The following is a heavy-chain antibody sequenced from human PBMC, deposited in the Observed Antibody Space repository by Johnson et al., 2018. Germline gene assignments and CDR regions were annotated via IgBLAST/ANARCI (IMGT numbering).Heavy chain of an antibody. CDR1: GFTFSDHY. CDR2: TRNKANSYTT. CDR3: ARARCASSGWYCYYYYMDV. D-gene: IGHD6-19*01. V-gene: IGHV3-72*01. Sequence: EVQLVESGGGLVQPGGSLRLSCAASGFTFSDHYMDWVRQAPGKGLEWVGRTRNKANSYTTEYAASVKGRFTIPRDDSKNSLDLQMNSLKTEDTAVYYCARARCASSGWYCYYYYMDVWGKGTTVTVSS. J-gene: IGHJ6*03.